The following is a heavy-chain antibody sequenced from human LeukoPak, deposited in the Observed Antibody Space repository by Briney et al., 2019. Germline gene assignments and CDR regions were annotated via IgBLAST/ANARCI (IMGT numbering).Heavy chain of an antibody. CDR3: ARIGAGSSRDY. Sequence: GGSLRLSCAASGVSLSTTEINWVRQAPGKGLEWVSYILGTESVRNYADSVKGRFTISRDNAKNSLYLQMNSLRAEDTAVYYCARIGAGSSRDYWGQGTLVTVSS. V-gene: IGHV3-48*03. CDR2: ILGTESVR. J-gene: IGHJ4*02. D-gene: IGHD6-13*01. CDR1: GVSLSTTE.